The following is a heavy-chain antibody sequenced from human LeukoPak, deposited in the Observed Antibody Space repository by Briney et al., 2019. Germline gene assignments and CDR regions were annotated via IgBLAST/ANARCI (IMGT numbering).Heavy chain of an antibody. Sequence: GGSLRLSCAASGFTVSTNYMSWVRQAPGKGLEWVSVFYSGGDRYYADSVKGRFTISRDNSKNTVYLQMNSLRAEDTAVYYCAKASTNWGQGTLVTVSS. CDR3: AKASTN. V-gene: IGHV3-53*01. CDR2: FYSGGDR. CDR1: GFTVSTNY. J-gene: IGHJ4*02.